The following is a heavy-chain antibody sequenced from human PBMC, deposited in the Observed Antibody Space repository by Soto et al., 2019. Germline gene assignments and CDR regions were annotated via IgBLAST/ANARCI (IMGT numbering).Heavy chain of an antibody. V-gene: IGHV3-21*01. Sequence: RGSLILSCAASGFTFSSYSMNWVRQAPGKGLEWVSSISSSSSYIYYADSVKGRFTISRDNAKNSLYLQMNSLRAEDTAVYYCARGATRWYDSSGYSYYFDYWGQGILVTVPQ. CDR1: GFTFSSYS. CDR3: ARGATRWYDSSGYSYYFDY. D-gene: IGHD3-22*01. CDR2: ISSSSSYI. J-gene: IGHJ4*02.